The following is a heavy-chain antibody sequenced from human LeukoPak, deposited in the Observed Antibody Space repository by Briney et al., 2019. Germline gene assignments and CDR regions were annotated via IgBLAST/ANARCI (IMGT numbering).Heavy chain of an antibody. J-gene: IGHJ6*03. V-gene: IGHV1-18*01. Sequence: GASVKVSCKASGYTFTSYGISWVRQAPGQGLEWMGWISAYNGNTNYAQKLQGRVTMTTDTSTSTAYMELRSLRSDDTAVYYCARDSPQAYYYYYMDVWGKGTTGTVSS. CDR1: GYTFTSYG. CDR2: ISAYNGNT. CDR3: ARDSPQAYYYYYMDV.